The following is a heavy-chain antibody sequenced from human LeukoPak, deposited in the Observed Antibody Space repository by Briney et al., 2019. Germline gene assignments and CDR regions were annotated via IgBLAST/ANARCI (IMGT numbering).Heavy chain of an antibody. Sequence: SETLSLTCAVYGGSFSGYYWSWIRQPPGKGLEWIGEINHSGSTNYNPSLKSRVTISVDTSKNQFSLKLSSVTAADTAVYYCARGRLVRGFDRSSGSYYPVDYWGQGTLVTVSS. CDR1: GGSFSGYY. CDR3: ARGRLVRGFDRSSGSYYPVDY. CDR2: INHSGST. D-gene: IGHD1-26*01. J-gene: IGHJ4*02. V-gene: IGHV4-34*01.